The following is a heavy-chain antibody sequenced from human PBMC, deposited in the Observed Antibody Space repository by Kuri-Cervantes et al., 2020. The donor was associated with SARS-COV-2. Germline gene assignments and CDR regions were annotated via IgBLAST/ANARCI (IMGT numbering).Heavy chain of an antibody. D-gene: IGHD5-12*01. J-gene: IGHJ4*02. V-gene: IGHV3-9*03. CDR1: GFTFDDYA. CDR3: AKDMAYNGYDYHLDY. Sequence: LSLTCAASGFTFDDYAMHWVRQAPGKGLEWVSGISWNSGSIGYADSVKGRFTISRDNAKNSLYLQMNSLRAEDMALYYCAKDMAYNGYDYHLDYWGQGTLVTVSS. CDR2: ISWNSGSI.